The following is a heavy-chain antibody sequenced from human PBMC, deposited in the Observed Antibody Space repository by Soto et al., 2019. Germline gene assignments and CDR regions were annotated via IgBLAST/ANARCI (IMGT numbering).Heavy chain of an antibody. CDR2: INHSGST. CDR1: GGSFSGYY. V-gene: IGHV4-34*01. CDR3: ARGDFWSGYPH. Sequence: QVQLQQWGAGLLKSSETLSLTCAVYGGSFSGYYWSWIRQPPGKGLEWIGEINHSGSTNYNPSLKSRVTISVDTSKNQFSLKLSSVTAANTAVYYCARGDFWSGYPHWGQGTLVTVSS. D-gene: IGHD3-3*01. J-gene: IGHJ4*02.